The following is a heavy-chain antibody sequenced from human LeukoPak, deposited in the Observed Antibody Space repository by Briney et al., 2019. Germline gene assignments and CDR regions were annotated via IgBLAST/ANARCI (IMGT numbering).Heavy chain of an antibody. CDR2: IWYDGSNK. CDR3: ARDGSTVTAPFDY. Sequence: GRSLRLSCAASGFTFSSYGMHWVRQAPGKGLEWVAVIWYDGSNKYYADSVKGRFTIPRDNSKNTLYLQMNSLRAEDTAVYYCARDGSTVTAPFDYWGQGTLVAVSS. CDR1: GFTFSSYG. J-gene: IGHJ4*02. V-gene: IGHV3-33*01. D-gene: IGHD2-21*02.